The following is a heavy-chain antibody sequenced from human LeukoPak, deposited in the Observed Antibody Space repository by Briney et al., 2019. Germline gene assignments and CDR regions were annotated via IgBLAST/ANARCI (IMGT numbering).Heavy chain of an antibody. V-gene: IGHV3-30-3*01. D-gene: IGHD1-26*01. CDR1: GFTFSSYA. J-gene: IGHJ4*02. CDR3: ARGPRSGSVYDY. Sequence: GGSLRLSCAASGFTFSSYAMHWVRQAPGEGLEWVAVISYDGSNKYYADSVKGRFTISRDNSKNTLYLQMNSLRAEDTAVYYCARGPRSGSVYDYWGQGTLVTVSS. CDR2: ISYDGSNK.